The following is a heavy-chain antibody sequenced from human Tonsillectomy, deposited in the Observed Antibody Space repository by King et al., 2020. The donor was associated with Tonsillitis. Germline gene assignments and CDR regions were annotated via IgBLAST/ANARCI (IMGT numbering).Heavy chain of an antibody. CDR2: IIPIFGTA. CDR3: AIPGASYDILKHDAFDI. D-gene: IGHD3-9*01. CDR1: GGTFSSYA. V-gene: IGHV1-69*01. J-gene: IGHJ3*02. Sequence: HVQLVESGAEVKKPGSSVKVSCKASGGTFSSYAISWVRQAPGQGLEWMGGIIPIFGTANYAQKFQGRVTITADESTSTAYMELSSLRSEDTAVYYCAIPGASYDILKHDAFDIWGQGTMVTVSS.